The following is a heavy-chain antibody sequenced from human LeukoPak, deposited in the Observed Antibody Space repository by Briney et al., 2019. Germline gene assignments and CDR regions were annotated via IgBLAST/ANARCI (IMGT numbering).Heavy chain of an antibody. V-gene: IGHV4-59*12. Sequence: SETLSLTCTVSGGSISSFYWSWIRQPPGKGLEWIGYIHHSGDTNYNPSLKSRVTISVDTSKNQFSLKLSSVTAADTAMYYCARVGYSGYDDRGSFDYWGQGTLVTVSS. D-gene: IGHD5-12*01. J-gene: IGHJ4*02. CDR1: GGSISSFY. CDR2: IHHSGDT. CDR3: ARVGYSGYDDRGSFDY.